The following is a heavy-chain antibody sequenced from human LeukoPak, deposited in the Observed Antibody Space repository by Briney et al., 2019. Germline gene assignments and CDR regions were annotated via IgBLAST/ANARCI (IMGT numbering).Heavy chain of an antibody. CDR3: XKXVIVGVSFDY. J-gene: IGHJ4*02. Sequence: GGSLRLSCAASGFTFSSYAMSWVRQAPGKGLEWVSAISGSGGSTYYADSVKGRFTISRDNSKNTLYLQMNSLRAEDTAVYYXXKXVIVGVSFDYWGQGTLVTVSS. V-gene: IGHV3-23*01. CDR2: ISGSGGST. CDR1: GFTFSSYA. D-gene: IGHD1-26*01.